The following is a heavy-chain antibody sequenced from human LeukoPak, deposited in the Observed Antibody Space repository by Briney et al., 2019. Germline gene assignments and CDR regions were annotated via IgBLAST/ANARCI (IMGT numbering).Heavy chain of an antibody. CDR3: ARDRNYYDSSGYAY. Sequence: ASVKVSCKASGYTFTNHWMHWLRQAPGQGLEWMGGIIPIFGTANYAQKFQGRVTITADESTSTAYMELSSLRSEDTAVYYCARDRNYYDSSGYAYWGQGTLVTVSS. CDR2: IIPIFGTA. V-gene: IGHV1-69*13. CDR1: GYTFTNHW. J-gene: IGHJ4*02. D-gene: IGHD3-22*01.